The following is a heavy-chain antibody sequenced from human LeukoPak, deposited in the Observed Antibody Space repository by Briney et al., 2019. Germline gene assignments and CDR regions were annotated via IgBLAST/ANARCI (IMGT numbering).Heavy chain of an antibody. D-gene: IGHD3-10*01. CDR2: ISDRGSRT. CDR3: AKRGVVIRVILVGFHKEAYYFDS. Sequence: GGSLRLSCAVSGITLSNYGMSWVRQAPGKGLEWVAGISDRGSRTNYADSVKGWFTISRDNSKNTLYLQMSSLRAEDTAVYFCAKRGVVIRVILVGFHKEAYYFDSWGQGALVTVSS. V-gene: IGHV3-23*01. CDR1: GITLSNYG. J-gene: IGHJ4*02.